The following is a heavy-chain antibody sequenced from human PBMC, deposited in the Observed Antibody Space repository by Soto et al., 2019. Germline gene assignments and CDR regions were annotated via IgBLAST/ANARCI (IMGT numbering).Heavy chain of an antibody. D-gene: IGHD6-6*01. V-gene: IGHV4-34*01. CDR1: GGSFSGYY. J-gene: IGHJ4*02. CDR3: ARGFSIAARPGFYFDY. Sequence: QVQLQQWGAGLLKPSETLSLTCAVYGGSFSGYYWSWIRQPPGKGLEWIGEINHSGSTNYNPSLKSRVTISVDTSKNRFSLKLSSVTVADTAVYYCARGFSIAARPGFYFDYWGQGTVVTVSS. CDR2: INHSGST.